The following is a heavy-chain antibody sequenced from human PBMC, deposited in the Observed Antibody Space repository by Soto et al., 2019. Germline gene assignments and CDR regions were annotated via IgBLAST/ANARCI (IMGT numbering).Heavy chain of an antibody. J-gene: IGHJ4*02. D-gene: IGHD6-19*01. CDR3: AREWSISVAAHGY. Sequence: QVELVESGGGVVQPGRSLRLSCAASGFTFSTYTMHWVRQAPGKGLEWVAALSNNGINADYADSVKGRFTISRDNSKNTLFLQMNSLRAEDTAVYYCAREWSISVAAHGYWGQGTLVTV. CDR2: LSNNGINA. CDR1: GFTFSTYT. V-gene: IGHV3-30-3*01.